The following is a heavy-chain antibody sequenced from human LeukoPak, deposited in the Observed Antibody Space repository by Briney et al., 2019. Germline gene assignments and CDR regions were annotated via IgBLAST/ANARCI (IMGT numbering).Heavy chain of an antibody. V-gene: IGHV1-69*05. CDR3: ARGDIVVVPAAMRGYYFDY. CDR2: IIPIFGTA. Sequence: ASVKVSCKASGGTFSSYAISWVRQAPGQGLEWMGGIIPIFGTANYAQKFQGRVTITTDGSTSTAYMELSSLRSEDTAVYYCARGDIVVVPAAMRGYYFDYWGQGTLVTVSS. CDR1: GGTFSSYA. D-gene: IGHD2-2*01. J-gene: IGHJ4*02.